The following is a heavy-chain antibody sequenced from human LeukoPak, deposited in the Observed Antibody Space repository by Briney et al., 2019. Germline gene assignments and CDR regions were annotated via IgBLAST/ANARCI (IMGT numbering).Heavy chain of an antibody. D-gene: IGHD4-17*01. Sequence: PSETLSLTCSVSGVSITSYYWNWIRQSPGKGLEWLGNIHSRGTTNYNPSLKSRVTLSLDTSKSQFALKVTSVTAADTAVYYCARDEYGDFQGFDFWGQGTRVTVSS. CDR3: ARDEYGDFQGFDF. J-gene: IGHJ4*02. V-gene: IGHV4-59*13. CDR1: GVSITSYY. CDR2: IHSRGTT.